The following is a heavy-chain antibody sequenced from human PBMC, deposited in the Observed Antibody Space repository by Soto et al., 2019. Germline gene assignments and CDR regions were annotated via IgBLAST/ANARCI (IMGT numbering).Heavy chain of an antibody. Sequence: EVQLLESGGGLVQPGGSLRLSCAASGFTFSSYAMSWVRQAPGKGLEWVSAISGSGGSTYYADSVKGRFTISRDNSKNTLYLQMNSLRAEDTAVYYCAKDITIFGVVILDAFDIWGQGTMVTVSS. CDR2: ISGSGGST. CDR1: GFTFSSYA. V-gene: IGHV3-23*01. D-gene: IGHD3-3*01. CDR3: AKDITIFGVVILDAFDI. J-gene: IGHJ3*02.